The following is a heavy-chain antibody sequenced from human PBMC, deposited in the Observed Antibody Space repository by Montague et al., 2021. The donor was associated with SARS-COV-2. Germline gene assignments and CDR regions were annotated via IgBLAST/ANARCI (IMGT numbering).Heavy chain of an antibody. V-gene: IGHV4-34*01. CDR2: INHSGTT. J-gene: IGHJ6*02. D-gene: IGHD6-25*01. CDR1: DGSSSNFY. Sequence: SETLSLTCAVFDGSSSNFYWSWIRQPPGKGLEWIGEINHSGTTYYNPSLESRVTISVDTSRNQFSLKLNSVTAADAAVYYCASGDDNGSGYLDVWGQGTTVTVSS. CDR3: ASGDDNGSGYLDV.